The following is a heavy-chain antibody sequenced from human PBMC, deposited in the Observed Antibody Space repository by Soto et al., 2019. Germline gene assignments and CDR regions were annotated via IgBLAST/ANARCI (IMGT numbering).Heavy chain of an antibody. CDR1: GFTFSSFW. CDR3: AKRGVDTFGLSY. CDR2: INTDGSST. D-gene: IGHD3-10*01. Sequence: EVQLVESGGGLVQPGGSLRLSCAVSGFTFSSFWMHWVRQAPGEGLVWVSRINTDGSSTSYADSVKGRFTISRDNAKNTLYLQMNSLRVEDTAMYYGAKRGVDTFGLSYWGQGTLVTVSS. V-gene: IGHV3-74*01. J-gene: IGHJ4*02.